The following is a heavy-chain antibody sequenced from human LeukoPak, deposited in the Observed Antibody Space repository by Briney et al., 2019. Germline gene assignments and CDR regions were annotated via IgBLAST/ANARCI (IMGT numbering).Heavy chain of an antibody. D-gene: IGHD3-16*01. CDR1: GGSISSGGYY. V-gene: IGHV4-31*03. J-gene: IGHJ5*02. CDR2: IYYSGST. CDR3: ARDWGPNNWFDP. Sequence: SETLSLTCTVSGGSISSGGYYWSWIRQHPGKGLEWIGFIYYSGSTYYNPSLKSRVTISVDTSKNQSSLKLSSVTAADTAVYYCARDWGPNNWFDPWGQGTLVTVSS.